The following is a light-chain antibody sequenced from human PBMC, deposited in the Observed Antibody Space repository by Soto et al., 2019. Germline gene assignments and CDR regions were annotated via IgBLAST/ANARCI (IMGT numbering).Light chain of an antibody. CDR2: EVS. V-gene: IGLV2-14*01. J-gene: IGLJ2*01. CDR3: SSFSSTSTLV. CDR1: SSDVGGYNY. Sequence: QSALTQPASVSGSPGQSITISCIGSSSDVGGYNYVSWYQHHPGRVPKPMIFEVSDRPSGVSSRFSGSKSGNTAYLTISGLQAEDEADYCCSSFSSTSTLVFGGGTKVTVL.